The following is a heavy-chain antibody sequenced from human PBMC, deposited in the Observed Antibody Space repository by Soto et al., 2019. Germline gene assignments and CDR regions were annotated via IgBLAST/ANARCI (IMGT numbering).Heavy chain of an antibody. Sequence: SVKVSCKASGFTFTSSAVQWVRQARGQRLEWIGWIVVGSGNTNYAQKFQERVTITRDMSTSTAYMELSSLRSEDTSVYYCAAELAARTHASPNYFDYWGRGVLVTVGS. CDR1: GFTFTSSA. CDR2: IVVGSGNT. CDR3: AAELAARTHASPNYFDY. J-gene: IGHJ4*02. D-gene: IGHD6-6*01. V-gene: IGHV1-58*01.